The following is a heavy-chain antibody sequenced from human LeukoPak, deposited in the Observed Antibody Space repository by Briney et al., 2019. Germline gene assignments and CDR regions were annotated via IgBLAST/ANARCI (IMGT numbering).Heavy chain of an antibody. J-gene: IGHJ4*02. D-gene: IGHD3-22*01. Sequence: ASVNVSCKASGGTFSSYAISWVRQAPGQGLEWMGGIIPIFGTANYAQKFQGRVTITADESTSTAYMELSSLRSEDTAVYYCARSSYYDSSGYWFDYWGQGTLVTVSS. CDR3: ARSSYYDSSGYWFDY. V-gene: IGHV1-69*13. CDR2: IIPIFGTA. CDR1: GGTFSSYA.